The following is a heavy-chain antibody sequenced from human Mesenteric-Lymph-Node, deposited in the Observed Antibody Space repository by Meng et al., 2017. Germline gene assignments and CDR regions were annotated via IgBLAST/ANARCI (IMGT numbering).Heavy chain of an antibody. CDR1: GGSFSGYY. CDR2: INHSGST. V-gene: IGHV4-34*01. D-gene: IGHD6-13*01. CDR3: AGTAAGRLMGDD. J-gene: IGHJ4*02. Sequence: GSLRLSCAVYGGSFSGYYWSWIRQPPGKGLEWIGEINHSGSTNYNPSLKSRVTISVDTSKNQFSLKLSSVTAADTAVYYCAGTAAGRLMGDDWGQGTLVTVSS.